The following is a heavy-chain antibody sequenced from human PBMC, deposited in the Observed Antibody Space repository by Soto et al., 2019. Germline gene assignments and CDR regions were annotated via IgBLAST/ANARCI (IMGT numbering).Heavy chain of an antibody. CDR2: ISTYTGNT. CDR1: GYTFINYD. CDR3: ARGYYYGSGRPTPGGMDV. Sequence: QVHLVQSGAEVKKPGASVKVSCKASGYTFINYDINWVRQAPGQGLEWMGWISTYTGNTNYAQKLQGRVTMTTDTSTSTAYMELRSLRSDDTAVYYCARGYYYGSGRPTPGGMDVWGQGTTVTVSS. J-gene: IGHJ6*02. D-gene: IGHD3-10*01. V-gene: IGHV1-18*01.